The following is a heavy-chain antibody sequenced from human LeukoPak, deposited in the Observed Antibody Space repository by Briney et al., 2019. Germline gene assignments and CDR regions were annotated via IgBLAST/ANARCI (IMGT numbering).Heavy chain of an antibody. D-gene: IGHD3-10*01. CDR2: ISSSSSYI. CDR1: GFTFSSYS. J-gene: IGHJ4*02. V-gene: IGHV3-21*01. CDR3: ARVVSLNYYGSGSYLENDY. Sequence: PGGSLRLSCAASGFTFSSYSMNWVRQAPGKGLEWVSSISSSSSYIYYADSVKGRFTISRDNAKNSLYLQMNSLRAEDTAVYYCARVVSLNYYGSGSYLENDYWGQGTLVTVSS.